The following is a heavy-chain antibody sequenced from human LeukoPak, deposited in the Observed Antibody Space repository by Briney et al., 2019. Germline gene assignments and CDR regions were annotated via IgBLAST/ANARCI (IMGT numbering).Heavy chain of an antibody. Sequence: PGGSLRLSCAASGVTFNTHAFHWVRQAPGKGLEWVAVVSYDGSTRYHADSVRGRLTISRDNSKNTVFLQMSGVRTEDTALYYCATAGYSEYGGGLAYWGQGTLVTV. J-gene: IGHJ4*02. CDR1: GVTFNTHA. V-gene: IGHV3-30-3*01. D-gene: IGHD4-11*01. CDR3: ATAGYSEYGGGLAY. CDR2: VSYDGSTR.